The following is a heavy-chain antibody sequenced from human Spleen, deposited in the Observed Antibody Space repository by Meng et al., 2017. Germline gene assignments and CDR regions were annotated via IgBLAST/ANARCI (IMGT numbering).Heavy chain of an antibody. Sequence: GESLKISCAASGFTFSSYWMSWVRQAPGKGLEWVAVTSYDGSNKYCADSVKGRFTISRDNSNNMLYLQMNSLRAEDTAVYYCARDFSESQWSPPRHHYYYGMDVWGQGTTVTVSS. V-gene: IGHV3-30*03. J-gene: IGHJ6*02. D-gene: IGHD2-15*01. CDR3: ARDFSESQWSPPRHHYYYGMDV. CDR1: GFTFSSYW. CDR2: TSYDGSNK.